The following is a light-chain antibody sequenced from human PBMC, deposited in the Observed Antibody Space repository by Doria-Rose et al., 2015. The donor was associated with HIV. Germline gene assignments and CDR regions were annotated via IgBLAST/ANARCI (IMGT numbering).Light chain of an antibody. CDR3: HQYGTSWT. V-gene: IGKV3-20*01. J-gene: IGKJ1*01. CDR1: QSFGSTY. Sequence: TQSPGTLSLSPGERATLSCRASQSFGSTYLAWYQQKPGQAPSLLIYDGSTRATGIPDRFSASGSGTDFTLTINRLEPEDFALYYCHQYGTSWTFGQGTKVE. CDR2: DGS.